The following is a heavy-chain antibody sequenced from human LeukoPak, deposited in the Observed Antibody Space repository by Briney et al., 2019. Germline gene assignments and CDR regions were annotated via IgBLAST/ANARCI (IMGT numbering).Heavy chain of an antibody. Sequence: GGSLRLSCAASGFTFSTYAMNWVRQAPGKGLEWVSYITSSRSHIYYADSVKGRFTISRDNAKNSLYLQMNSLRAEDTAVYYCARVGSSDAFDIWGQGTMVTVSS. CDR3: ARVGSSDAFDI. CDR2: ITSSRSHI. V-gene: IGHV3-21*01. CDR1: GFTFSTYA. D-gene: IGHD3-10*01. J-gene: IGHJ3*02.